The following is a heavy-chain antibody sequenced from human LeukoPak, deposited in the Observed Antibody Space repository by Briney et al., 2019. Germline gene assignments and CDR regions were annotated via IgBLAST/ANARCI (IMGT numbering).Heavy chain of an antibody. CDR1: GASISGSGYY. D-gene: IGHD1-26*01. Sequence: PSETLSLTCAVSGASISGSGYYWGWIRQPPGKGLEWIGNIYYSGSTYYNASLQSRVTISIDTSKNQFSLRLNSVTAADTAMYYCAKSGGFGLIDYWGQGTLVTVSS. CDR3: AKSGGFGLIDY. J-gene: IGHJ4*02. CDR2: IYYSGST. V-gene: IGHV4-39*01.